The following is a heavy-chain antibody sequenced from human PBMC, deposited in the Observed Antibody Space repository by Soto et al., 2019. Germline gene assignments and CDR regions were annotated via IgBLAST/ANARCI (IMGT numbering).Heavy chain of an antibody. V-gene: IGHV3-23*01. D-gene: IGHD1-26*01. Sequence: EVQVLDSGGGLVQPGGSLRLSCAASGFTFSTYPMSWVRQAPGKGLGWVAIISGSGGSTDYAGSVKGRFTMSRDNSKNTVYLQMNSLRAEDTAVYYCAKVPLKYSGSYFDYWGQGTLVTVSS. CDR1: GFTFSTYP. J-gene: IGHJ4*02. CDR3: AKVPLKYSGSYFDY. CDR2: ISGSGGST.